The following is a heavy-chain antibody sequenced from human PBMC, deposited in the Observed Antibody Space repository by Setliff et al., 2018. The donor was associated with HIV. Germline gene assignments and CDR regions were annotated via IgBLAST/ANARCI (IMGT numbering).Heavy chain of an antibody. D-gene: IGHD3-10*01. J-gene: IGHJ4*02. CDR3: ARHFPSISLFFGDPGPFDR. CDR1: GGSISSSSYY. Sequence: PSETLSLTCTVSGGSISSSSYYWGWIRQPPGKGLEWIGSIFNDGRTYYNPSLKSRVTIPMDTSTNQLSLKLASVTAADTAVYFCARHFPSISLFFGDPGPFDRWGQGALVTVSS. CDR2: IFNDGRT. V-gene: IGHV4-39*01.